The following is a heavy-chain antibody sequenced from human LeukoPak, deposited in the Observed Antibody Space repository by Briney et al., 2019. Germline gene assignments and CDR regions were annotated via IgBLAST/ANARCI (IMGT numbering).Heavy chain of an antibody. V-gene: IGHV4-59*01. CDR1: GGSISSYY. Sequence: SETLSLTCTVSGGSISSYYWSWFRQPPGKGLEFIGYISDSGITNYNPSLQSRLIMSLDTSKNQLSLKLTSVSAADTAVYYCARIFNDWGQGTLVTVSS. CDR3: ARIFND. CDR2: ISDSGIT. J-gene: IGHJ4*02.